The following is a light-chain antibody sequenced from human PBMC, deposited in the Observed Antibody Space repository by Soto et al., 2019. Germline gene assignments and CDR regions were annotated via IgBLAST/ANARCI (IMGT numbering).Light chain of an antibody. CDR3: QQYRDWPLT. CDR2: GAS. V-gene: IGKV3-15*01. Sequence: EIGMTQSPATLYVSPGDRATLSCRASQSVSSNLAWYQQKPGQAPRLLIYGASSRATGIPARFSGSGSGTEFTLTISRLQSEDFAVYSCQQYRDWPLTFGGGTKVDIK. J-gene: IGKJ4*01. CDR1: QSVSSN.